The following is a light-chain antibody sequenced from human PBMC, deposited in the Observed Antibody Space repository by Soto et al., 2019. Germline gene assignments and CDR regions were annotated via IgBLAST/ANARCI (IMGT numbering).Light chain of an antibody. CDR2: SAS. V-gene: IGKV3-20*01. CDR1: QSVRGSY. CDR3: QQSGSSVPTT. Sequence: EIVLTQSPGTLSLSPGDRATLSCRASQSVRGSYLAWYQQKPGQAPRLIMYSASDRATGIPDRFTDSGSGTDFTLTISRLQPEDFAVYYCQQSGSSVPTTFGQGTRLDSK. J-gene: IGKJ5*01.